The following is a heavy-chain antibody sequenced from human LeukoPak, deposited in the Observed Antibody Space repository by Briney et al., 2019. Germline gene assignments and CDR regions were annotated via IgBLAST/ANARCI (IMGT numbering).Heavy chain of an antibody. CDR2: IYHSGST. CDR3: ARDWAGVQLGSFDI. V-gene: IGHV4-38-2*02. J-gene: IGHJ3*02. D-gene: IGHD5-18*01. Sequence: SETLSLTCAVSGYSISSGYYWGWIRQPPGKGLEWIGSIYHSGSTYYNPSLKSRVTISVDTSKNQFSLKLSSVTAADTAVYYCARDWAGVQLGSFDIWGQGTMVTVSS. CDR1: GYSISSGYY.